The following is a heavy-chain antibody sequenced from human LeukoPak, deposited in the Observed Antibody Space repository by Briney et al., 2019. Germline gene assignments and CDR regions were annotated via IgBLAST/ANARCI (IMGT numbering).Heavy chain of an antibody. CDR1: GGSISSYY. J-gene: IGHJ6*03. CDR2: IYTSGST. CDR3: ARHTFCSSTSCYKDYYYYYYYMDV. Sequence: SETLSLTCTVSGGSISSYYWSWIRQPPGKGLEWIGYIYTSGSTNYNPSLKSRVTISVDTPKNQSSLKLSSVTAADTAVYYCARHTFCSSTSCYKDYYYYYYYMDVWGKGTTVTVSS. D-gene: IGHD2-2*01. V-gene: IGHV4-4*09.